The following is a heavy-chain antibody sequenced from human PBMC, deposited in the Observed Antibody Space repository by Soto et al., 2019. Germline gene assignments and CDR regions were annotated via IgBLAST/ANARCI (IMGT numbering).Heavy chain of an antibody. CDR1: GYALTELS. CDR2: FDPEDGET. Sequence: ASVKVSCKVSGYALTELSMHWVRQAPGKGLEWMGGFDPEDGETIYAQKFQGRVTMTEDTSTDTAYMELSSLRSEDTAVYYCATDGGRSGPGTTSYSIIYYSYGMDVWGQGTTVTVSS. J-gene: IGHJ6*02. CDR3: ATDGGRSGPGTTSYSIIYYSYGMDV. D-gene: IGHD1-1*01. V-gene: IGHV1-24*01.